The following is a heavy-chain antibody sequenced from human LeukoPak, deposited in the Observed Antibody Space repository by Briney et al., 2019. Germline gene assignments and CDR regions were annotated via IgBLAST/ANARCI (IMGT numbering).Heavy chain of an antibody. V-gene: IGHV4-4*07. J-gene: IGHJ6*03. CDR2: IYTSGST. CDR3: ARNKRGLRLSPHYYYYMDV. D-gene: IGHD2/OR15-2a*01. CDR1: GGSISSYY. Sequence: SETLPLTCTVSGGSISSYYWSWIRQPAGKGLEWIGRIYTSGSTNYNPSLKSRVTISVDTSKNQFSLKLSSVTAADTAVYYCARNKRGLRLSPHYYYYMDVWGKGTTVTVSS.